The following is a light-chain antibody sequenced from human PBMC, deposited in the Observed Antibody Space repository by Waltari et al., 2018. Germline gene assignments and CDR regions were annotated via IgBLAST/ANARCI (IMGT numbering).Light chain of an antibody. J-gene: IGKJ1*01. CDR3: QQYNSYST. V-gene: IGKV1-5*03. Sequence: DVQMTQSPSTLSASVGDRVIITCRASQSINTWLAWYQQKPGKAPRVLIYRASSLETGDPSRFSGSGSGTEFTLTISGLQPDDFATYYCQQYNSYSTFGQGTRVEIK. CDR1: QSINTW. CDR2: RAS.